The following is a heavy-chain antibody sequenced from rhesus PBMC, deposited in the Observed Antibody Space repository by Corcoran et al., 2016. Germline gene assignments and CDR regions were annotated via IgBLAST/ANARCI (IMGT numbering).Heavy chain of an antibody. J-gene: IGHJ4*01. V-gene: IGHV2S1*01. CDR1: GFSPRHSGRG. CDR2: IYWNDEK. Sequence: QVTLKESGPALGKPTQTLTLNCTFSGFSPRHSGRGINWIRQPPGKALEWLAGIYWNDEKAYTTSLNRRLTISKDTSKNQVVLTMANLDPVDTATYYCARRNVWNNGIVDYWGQGVLVTVSS. CDR3: ARRNVWNNGIVDY. D-gene: IGHD1-20*01.